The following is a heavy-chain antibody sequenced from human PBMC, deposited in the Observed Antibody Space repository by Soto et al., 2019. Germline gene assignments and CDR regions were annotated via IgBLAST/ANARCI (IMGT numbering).Heavy chain of an antibody. CDR3: ASYNWGRAFDI. V-gene: IGHV3-7*01. Sequence: GGSLRLSCAASGFTFSSYWMSWVRQAPGKGLGWVANIEQDGSEKYYMDSVKGRFTISRDNAKNSLYLQMNSLRAEDTAVYYGASYNWGRAFDIWGQGTMVTVSS. CDR2: IEQDGSEK. CDR1: GFTFSSYW. D-gene: IGHD1-1*01. J-gene: IGHJ3*02.